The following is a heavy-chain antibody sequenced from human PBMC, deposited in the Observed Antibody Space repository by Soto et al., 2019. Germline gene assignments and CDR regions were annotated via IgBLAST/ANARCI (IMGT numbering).Heavy chain of an antibody. D-gene: IGHD2-2*02. V-gene: IGHV3-48*02. CDR1: GFTFSSYS. CDR3: ARTHIVVVPAAIYRRGYYFDY. Sequence: GGSLRLSCAASGFTFSSYSMNWVRQAPGKGLEWVSYISSSSSTIYYADSVKGRFTISRDNAKNSLYLQMNSLGDEDTAVYYCARTHIVVVPAAIYRRGYYFDYWGQGTLVTVSS. CDR2: ISSSSSTI. J-gene: IGHJ4*02.